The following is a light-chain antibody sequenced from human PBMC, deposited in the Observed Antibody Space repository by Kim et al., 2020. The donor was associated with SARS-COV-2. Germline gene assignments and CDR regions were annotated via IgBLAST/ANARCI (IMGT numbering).Light chain of an antibody. V-gene: IGLV2-14*03. Sequence: SPAQSITISCHGTRSAIGLNHFVSWYQHRPGKAPKLMIYDVSVRPSGVSNRFSGSKSGNTASLTISGLQTEDEADYYCSSYTGSVVFGGGTQLTVL. CDR3: SSYTGSVV. J-gene: IGLJ2*01. CDR2: DVS. CDR1: RSAIGLNHF.